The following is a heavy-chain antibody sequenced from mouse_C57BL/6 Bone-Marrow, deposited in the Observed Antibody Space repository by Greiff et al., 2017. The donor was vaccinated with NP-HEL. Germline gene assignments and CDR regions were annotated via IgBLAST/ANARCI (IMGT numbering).Heavy chain of an antibody. CDR2: IDPNSGGT. CDR3: SRMGLDGHYFDY. Sequence: QLQQPGAELVKPGASVKLSCKASGYTFTSYWMHWVKQRPGRGLEWIGRIDPNSGGTKYNEKFKSQATLTVDKPSSPAYMQLSSLTSEDSAVYYCSRMGLDGHYFDYWGQGTTLTFSS. V-gene: IGHV1-72*01. D-gene: IGHD2-3*01. CDR1: GYTFTSYW. J-gene: IGHJ2*01.